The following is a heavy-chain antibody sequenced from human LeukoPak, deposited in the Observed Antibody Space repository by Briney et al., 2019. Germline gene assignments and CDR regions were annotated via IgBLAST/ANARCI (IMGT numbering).Heavy chain of an antibody. J-gene: IGHJ4*02. CDR2: LSRGGETT. CDR3: AKEQRIRHCSEGVCMEGYYFDY. D-gene: IGHD2-8*01. V-gene: IGHV3-23*01. CDR1: GFPFNMFA. Sequence: GGSLRLSCTDSGFPFNMFAMKWDRQAPGQGLEWVSGLSRGGETTNYADSVKGRFTVSRDTSKNIVFLQINDLRPEYTAVYYCAKEQRIRHCSEGVCMEGYYFDYWGQGSLVTVSS.